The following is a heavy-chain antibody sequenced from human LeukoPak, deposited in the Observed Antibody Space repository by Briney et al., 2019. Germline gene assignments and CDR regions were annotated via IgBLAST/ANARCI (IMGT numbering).Heavy chain of an antibody. Sequence: PGGSLRLSCAASGFTVSSNYMSWVRQAPGKGLEWVSGITGSGTTYYADSVKGRFSISRDNSKSTLFLQMNSLRAEDTAMYYCAKDLRWLAFDLWGQGTMVTVSS. CDR2: ITGSGTT. CDR3: AKDLRWLAFDL. V-gene: IGHV3-53*01. CDR1: GFTVSSNY. D-gene: IGHD6-19*01. J-gene: IGHJ3*01.